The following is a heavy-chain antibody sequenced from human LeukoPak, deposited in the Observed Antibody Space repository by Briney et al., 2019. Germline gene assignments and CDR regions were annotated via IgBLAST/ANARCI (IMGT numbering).Heavy chain of an antibody. V-gene: IGHV3-30*03. J-gene: IGHJ4*02. CDR3: ARDPDSSGYYVFDY. CDR1: GFTFSSYG. CDR2: ISYDGSNK. Sequence: PGESLRLSCAASGFTFSSYGMHWVRQAPGKGLEWVAVISYDGSNKYYADSVKGRFTISRDNSKNTLYLQMNSLRAEDTAAYYCARDPDSSGYYVFDYWGQGTLVTVSS. D-gene: IGHD3-22*01.